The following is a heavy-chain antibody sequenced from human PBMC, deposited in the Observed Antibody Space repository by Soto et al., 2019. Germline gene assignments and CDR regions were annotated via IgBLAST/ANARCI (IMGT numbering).Heavy chain of an antibody. D-gene: IGHD3-16*01. Sequence: SETLSLTCTVSGGYIRSGSHYWSWIGQQPGKGLEWIGYIYYSGRTYYDPSLKSRITISISTSKNQFSLKLTSVTDADTAVYYCAREGGDEIDYWGQGTLVTVSS. CDR2: IYYSGRT. V-gene: IGHV4-31*03. CDR3: AREGGDEIDY. J-gene: IGHJ4*02. CDR1: GGYIRSGSHY.